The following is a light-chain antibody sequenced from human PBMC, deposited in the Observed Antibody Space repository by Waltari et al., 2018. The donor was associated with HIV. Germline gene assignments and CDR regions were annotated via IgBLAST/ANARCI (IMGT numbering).Light chain of an antibody. CDR3: STWDSSLSAHV. CDR1: NTNVGTQG. J-gene: IGLJ3*02. Sequence: QAGLTQPPSVSKDLRQTATLTCTGNNTNVGTQGAAWLQQHQGHPPKLLFFSNDNRPSGISERFSVSRSGNTASLTITGLQPEDEADYYCSTWDSSLSAHVFGGGTKLTVL. CDR2: SND. V-gene: IGLV10-54*01.